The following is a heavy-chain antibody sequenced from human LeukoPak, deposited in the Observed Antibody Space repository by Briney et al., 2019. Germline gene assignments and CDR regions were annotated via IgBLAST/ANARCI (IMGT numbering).Heavy chain of an antibody. CDR3: ARAYYYDSRGAFDI. D-gene: IGHD3-22*01. J-gene: IGHJ3*02. CDR1: GYTFTSYD. CDR2: MNPNSGNT. Sequence: ASVKVSCKASGYTFTSYDINWVRQATGQGLEWMGWMNPNSGNTGHAQKFQGRVTMTRNTSISTAYMELSSLRSEDTAVYYCARAYYYDSRGAFDIWGQGTMVTVSS. V-gene: IGHV1-8*01.